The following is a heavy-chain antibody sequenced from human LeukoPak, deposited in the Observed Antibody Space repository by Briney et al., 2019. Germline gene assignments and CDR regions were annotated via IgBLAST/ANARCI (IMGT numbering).Heavy chain of an antibody. Sequence: GGSLRLSCAASGFTFSSYAMSWVRQAPGKGLEWVSAISGSGGSTYYADSVKGRFTISRDNSKNTLYLQMNSLRAEDTGGNYRAKVSGGNFQHWGQGTLVTVSS. J-gene: IGHJ1*01. CDR3: AKVSGGNFQH. CDR1: GFTFSSYA. D-gene: IGHD1-14*01. V-gene: IGHV3-23*01. CDR2: ISGSGGST.